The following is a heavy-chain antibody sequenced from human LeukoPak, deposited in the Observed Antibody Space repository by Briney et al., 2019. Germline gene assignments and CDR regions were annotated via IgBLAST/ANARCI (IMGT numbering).Heavy chain of an antibody. CDR3: AKRRIAAAGIGDDY. CDR1: GFTFSSYA. Sequence: GGSLRLSCAAPGFTFSSYAMSWVRQAPGKGLEWVSAISGSGGSTYYADSVKGRFTISRDNSKNTLYLQMNSLRAEDTAVYYCAKRRIAAAGIGDDYWGQGTLVTVSS. J-gene: IGHJ4*02. CDR2: ISGSGGST. V-gene: IGHV3-23*01. D-gene: IGHD6-13*01.